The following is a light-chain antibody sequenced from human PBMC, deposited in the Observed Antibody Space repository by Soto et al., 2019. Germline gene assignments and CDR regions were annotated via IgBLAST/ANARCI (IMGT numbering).Light chain of an antibody. CDR1: SSDVGGYNY. J-gene: IGLJ7*01. CDR3: RSYAGSNIL. V-gene: IGLV2-8*01. CDR2: EVS. Sequence: QSALTQPPSASGSPGQSVTISCTGTSSDVGGYNYVSWYQHHPGKAPKLMIYEVSKRPSGVPDRFSGSKSGNTASLTVSGLQAEDEADYYCRSYAGSNILFGGGTQLTVL.